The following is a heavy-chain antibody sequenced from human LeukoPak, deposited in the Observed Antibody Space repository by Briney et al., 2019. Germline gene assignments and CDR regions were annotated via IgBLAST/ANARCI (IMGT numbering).Heavy chain of an antibody. CDR1: GYTFTSYD. CDR3: ARAGAQNYGGNSDY. D-gene: IGHD4-23*01. CDR2: MNPNSGNT. J-gene: IGHJ4*02. Sequence: ASVKVSCKASGYTFTSYDINWVRQATGQGLEWMGWMNPNSGNTGYAQKFQGRVTMTRNTSISTACMELSSLRSEDTAVYYCARAGAQNYGGNSDYWGQGTLVTVSS. V-gene: IGHV1-8*01.